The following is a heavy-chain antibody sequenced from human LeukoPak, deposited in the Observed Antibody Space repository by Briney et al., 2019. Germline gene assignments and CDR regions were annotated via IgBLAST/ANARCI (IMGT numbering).Heavy chain of an antibody. V-gene: IGHV4-39*01. D-gene: IGHD2-21*02. CDR3: ASNQGGVYCGGDCYPDGCYYYYGMDV. Sequence: SETLSLTCTVSGGSISSSSYYWGWIRQPPGKGLEWIGSIYYSGSTYYNPFLKSRVTISVDTSKHQFSLKLSSVTAADTAVYYCASNQGGVYCGGDCYPDGCYYYYGMDVWGQGTTVTVSS. J-gene: IGHJ6*02. CDR1: GGSISSSSYY. CDR2: IYYSGST.